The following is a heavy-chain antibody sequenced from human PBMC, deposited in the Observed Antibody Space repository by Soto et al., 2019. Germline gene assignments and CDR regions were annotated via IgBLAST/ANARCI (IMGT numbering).Heavy chain of an antibody. Sequence: SATLSLTCTVSGVSINTNDYYWGWVRQPPGKGLEWIGNIFYGGSTFYNPSLRTRLTISVDTSKNQFSLRLNSVTAADAAVYYCEAFGVPASQNTGFDFWGQGTLVTVSS. V-gene: IGHV4-39*01. CDR3: EAFGVPASQNTGFDF. CDR1: GVSINTNDYY. D-gene: IGHD3-10*01. CDR2: IFYGGST. J-gene: IGHJ4*02.